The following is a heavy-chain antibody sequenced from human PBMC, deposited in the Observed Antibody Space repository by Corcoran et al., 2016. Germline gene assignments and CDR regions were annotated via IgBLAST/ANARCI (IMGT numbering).Heavy chain of an antibody. Sequence: QVTLRESGPALVKPTQTLTLTCTFSGFSLSTSGMCVSWIRQPPGKALEWLALIDWDDDKYYSTSLKTRLTLSKDTSKNQVVLTMTNMDPVDTATYYCARIRVGYCSSTSCLGYYYYGMDVWGQGTTVTVSS. D-gene: IGHD2-2*01. CDR3: ARIRVGYCSSTSCLGYYYYGMDV. V-gene: IGHV2-70*01. J-gene: IGHJ6*02. CDR1: GFSLSTSGMC. CDR2: IDWDDDK.